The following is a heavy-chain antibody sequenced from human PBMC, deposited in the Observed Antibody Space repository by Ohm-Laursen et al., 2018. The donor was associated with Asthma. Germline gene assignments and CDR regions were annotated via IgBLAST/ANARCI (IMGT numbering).Heavy chain of an antibody. V-gene: IGHV4-4*08. CDR3: ARVYSYLDYGMDY. CDR1: GASFSTYY. Sequence: GTLSLTCTLSGASFSTYYWGWIRQPPGKGLEWIGYIYSTGSTNYNPSLESRVTISVDTSKNQFSLKLSSVTAADTAVYYCARVYSYLDYGMDYWGQGTLVTVSS. D-gene: IGHD5-18*01. J-gene: IGHJ4*02. CDR2: IYSTGST.